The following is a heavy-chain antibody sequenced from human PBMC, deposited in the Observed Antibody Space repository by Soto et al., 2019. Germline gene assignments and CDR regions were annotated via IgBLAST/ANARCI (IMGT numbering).Heavy chain of an antibody. Sequence: GGCLRLSCAASGFDVSNTSMSWVRQAPGKGLDWVSIIYSGGAMYYADSVKGRFTISRDNPKNTLYLQMNSLRAEDTALYYCARVSKGTIYSPHAFDVWGQGTMVTVSS. CDR2: IYSGGAM. D-gene: IGHD1-7*01. CDR3: ARVSKGTIYSPHAFDV. CDR1: GFDVSNTS. J-gene: IGHJ3*01. V-gene: IGHV3-53*01.